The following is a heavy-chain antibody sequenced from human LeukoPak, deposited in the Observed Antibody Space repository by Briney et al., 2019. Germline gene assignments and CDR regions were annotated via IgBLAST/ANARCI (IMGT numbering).Heavy chain of an antibody. Sequence: SETLSLTCTVSGGSISSSRYYWGWIRQPPGKGLEWIGSIYYSGTPYYNPSLKSRVTISVDTPKNQFSLKLSSVTAADTAVYYCARLKYYYGSGSHGMDVWGQGTTVTVSS. CDR1: GGSISSSRYY. V-gene: IGHV4-39*01. J-gene: IGHJ6*02. CDR2: IYYSGTP. D-gene: IGHD3-10*01. CDR3: ARLKYYYGSGSHGMDV.